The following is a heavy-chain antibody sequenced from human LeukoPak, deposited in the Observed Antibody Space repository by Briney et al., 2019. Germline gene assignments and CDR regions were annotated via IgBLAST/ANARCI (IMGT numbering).Heavy chain of an antibody. CDR3: TRPWSNIVVVPAAS. J-gene: IGHJ4*02. CDR2: IRSKVYGGTT. CDR1: GFTFGDYA. V-gene: IGHV3-49*03. D-gene: IGHD2-2*01. Sequence: GSLRLSCTASGFTFGDYAMSWFRQAPGKGLEWVGFIRSKVYGGTTEYAASVKGRFTISRDDSKSIAYLQMNSLKTEDTAVYYCTRPWSNIVVVPAASWGQGTLVTVSS.